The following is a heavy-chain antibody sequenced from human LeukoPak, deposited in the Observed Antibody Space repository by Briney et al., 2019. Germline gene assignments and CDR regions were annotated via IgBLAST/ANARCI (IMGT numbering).Heavy chain of an antibody. CDR3: ARVGSTWSYFDY. CDR2: RGGSSNYI. CDR1: GFTFSSYS. V-gene: IGHV3-21*01. Sequence: GGSPRLSCAASGFTFSSYSMNWGPQAPGKGLEWVFFRGGSSNYIYFADSVKGRFTISRDHAKNSLYLQMNRLRAEDTAVYYCARVGSTWSYFDYWGQGTLVTVSS. J-gene: IGHJ4*02. D-gene: IGHD6-13*01.